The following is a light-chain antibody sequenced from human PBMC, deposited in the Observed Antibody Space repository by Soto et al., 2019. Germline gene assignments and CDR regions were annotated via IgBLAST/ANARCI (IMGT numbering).Light chain of an antibody. V-gene: IGKV1-5*01. CDR1: QSIGRF. Sequence: DIQMTQSPSTLSASVGDRVTITCRASQSIGRFLAWYQNQTGKDPKLLIYDASALPRGVPSRFSGIVSGTKFNPTLARLQTDDCATYEGQQYETFSGTFGQWTKVDIK. CDR3: QQYETFSGT. CDR2: DAS. J-gene: IGKJ1*01.